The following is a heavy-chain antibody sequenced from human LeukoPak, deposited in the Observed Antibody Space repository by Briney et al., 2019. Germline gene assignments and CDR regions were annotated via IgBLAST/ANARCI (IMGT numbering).Heavy chain of an antibody. CDR3: ARSISAAGIFWLDH. V-gene: IGHV3-11*01. D-gene: IGHD6-13*01. CDR2: ISSRGRTI. CDR1: GFTFSDYN. Sequence: GGSLRLSCAASGFTFSDYNMTWIRQAPGKGLEWVSHISSRGRTIYYADSVKGRVTISRDNSKNTLYLQMSSLRVEDTAVYYCARSISAAGIFWLDHWGLGTLVTVSS. J-gene: IGHJ4*02.